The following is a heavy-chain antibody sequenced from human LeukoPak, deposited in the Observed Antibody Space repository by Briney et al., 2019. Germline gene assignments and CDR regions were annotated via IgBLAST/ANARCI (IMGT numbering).Heavy chain of an antibody. D-gene: IGHD5-12*01. CDR3: ATNRGYDFIDY. Sequence: ASVKVSCKASGYTFTGYYMHWVRQAPGQGLEWMGIINPSGGSTSYAQKFQGRVTMTRDTSTSTVYMELSSLRSEDTAVYYCATNRGYDFIDYWGQGTLVTVSS. J-gene: IGHJ4*02. CDR1: GYTFTGYY. CDR2: INPSGGST. V-gene: IGHV1-46*01.